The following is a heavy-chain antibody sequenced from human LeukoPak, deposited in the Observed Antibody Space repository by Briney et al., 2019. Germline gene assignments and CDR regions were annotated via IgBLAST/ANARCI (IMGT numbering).Heavy chain of an antibody. CDR2: IYYSGST. CDR1: GGSISSGDYY. D-gene: IGHD5-24*01. J-gene: IGHJ4*02. Sequence: SETLSLTCTVSGGSISSGDYYWSWIRQPPGKGLEWIGYIYYSGSTSFNPSLKSRVTMSVDTSKNHFSLKLSSVTAADTAVYYCARNRDGYNSFDYWGQGTLVTVSS. V-gene: IGHV4-30-4*01. CDR3: ARNRDGYNSFDY.